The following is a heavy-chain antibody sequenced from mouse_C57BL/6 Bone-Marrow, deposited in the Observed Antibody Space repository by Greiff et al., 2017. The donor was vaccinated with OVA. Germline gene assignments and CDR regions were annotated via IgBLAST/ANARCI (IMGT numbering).Heavy chain of an antibody. CDR1: GFTFSSYG. J-gene: IGHJ4*01. D-gene: IGHD1-1*01. CDR2: ISSGGSYT. Sequence: DVKLVESGGDLVKPGGSLKLSCAASGFTFSSYGMSWVRQTLDKRLEWVATISSGGSYTYYPDSVKGRFTISRDNAKNTLYLQMSSLKSEDTAMYYCEYYYGSSYAMDYWGQGTSVTVSS. CDR3: EYYYGSSYAMDY. V-gene: IGHV5-6*02.